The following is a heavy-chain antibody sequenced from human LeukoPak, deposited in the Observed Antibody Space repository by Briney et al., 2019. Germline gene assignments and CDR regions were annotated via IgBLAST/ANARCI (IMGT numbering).Heavy chain of an antibody. D-gene: IGHD6-13*01. Sequence: ASVKDSCKASGYTFTNYGISWVRQAPGQGLEWMGWISTYNGNTNYAQKLQGRVTMTTDTSTNTAYMELRSLRSDDTAVYYCARGEHGTTWYVDYWGQGTLVTVSS. CDR3: ARGEHGTTWYVDY. CDR2: ISTYNGNT. V-gene: IGHV1-18*01. J-gene: IGHJ4*02. CDR1: GYTFTNYG.